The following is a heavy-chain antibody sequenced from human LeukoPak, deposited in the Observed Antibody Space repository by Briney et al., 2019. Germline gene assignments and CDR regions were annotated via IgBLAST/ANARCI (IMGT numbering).Heavy chain of an antibody. CDR3: ARAGNSYYYYMDV. CDR2: ISWNGGST. J-gene: IGHJ6*03. CDR1: GFTFDGYG. Sequence: GGSLRLSCAASGFTFDGYGVNWVCQAPGKGLEWVSGISWNGGSTSYADSVKGRFTISRDNAKNSLYLQMNNLRAEDTALYHCARAGNSYYYYMDVWGKGTTVTVSS. V-gene: IGHV3-20*01. D-gene: IGHD3-10*01.